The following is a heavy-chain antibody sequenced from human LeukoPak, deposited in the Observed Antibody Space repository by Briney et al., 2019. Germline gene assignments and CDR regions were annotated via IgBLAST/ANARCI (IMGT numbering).Heavy chain of an antibody. J-gene: IGHJ4*02. Sequence: SETLSLTCTVSGGSISSSSYYWGWIRQPPGKGLEWIGSIYYSGSTYYNPPLKSRVTISVDTSKNQFSLKLSSVTAADTAVYYCARHGFDVVTTEFFYWGQGTLVTVSS. CDR3: ARHGFDVVTTEFFY. CDR2: IYYSGST. V-gene: IGHV4-39*01. D-gene: IGHD2-21*02. CDR1: GGSISSSSYY.